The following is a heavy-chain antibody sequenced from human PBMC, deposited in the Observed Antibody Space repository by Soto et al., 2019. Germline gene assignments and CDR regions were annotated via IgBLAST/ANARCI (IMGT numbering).Heavy chain of an antibody. Sequence: ASVKVSCKASGYTFTSYTIHWVRQAPGLRLEWMGWINVGNGVTEYSHNFQGRVTFTRDTSATTAYMELSSLRSEDTALYYCARDTGSYRFDPWGQGTLVTVSS. CDR3: ARDTGSYRFDP. D-gene: IGHD2-8*02. CDR2: INVGNGVT. J-gene: IGHJ5*02. V-gene: IGHV1-3*01. CDR1: GYTFTSYT.